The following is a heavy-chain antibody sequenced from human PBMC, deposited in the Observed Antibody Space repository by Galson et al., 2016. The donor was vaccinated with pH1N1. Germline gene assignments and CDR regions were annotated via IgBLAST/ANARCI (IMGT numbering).Heavy chain of an antibody. V-gene: IGHV3-74*01. CDR3: ARVRLILPGDPTGYFDL. D-gene: IGHD7-27*01. J-gene: IGHJ4*02. Sequence: SLRLSCAASGFTFSSFWMHWVRQVPGKGLVWVSRISTEGSSVSYADSVKGRFTISRDNARCTLYLEMNSLTAEDTALYYCARVRLILPGDPTGYFDLWGQGALVTVSS. CDR1: GFTFSSFW. CDR2: ISTEGSSV.